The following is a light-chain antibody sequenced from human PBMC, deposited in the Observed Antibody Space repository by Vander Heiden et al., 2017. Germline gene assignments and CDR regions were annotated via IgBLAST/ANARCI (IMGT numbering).Light chain of an antibody. CDR2: WAS. J-gene: IGKJ1*01. CDR3: QQYYSTPRT. V-gene: IGKV4-1*01. CDR1: QSVLYSSNNKNQ. Sequence: DIVMTQSPDSLAVSLGEWATINCTYSQSVLYSSNNKNQLARYKQKPGQPPKLLIYWASTRECGGPERVRGSGSGTDFTLTNSSLQAEDVAVYYCQQYYSTPRTFGQGTKVESK.